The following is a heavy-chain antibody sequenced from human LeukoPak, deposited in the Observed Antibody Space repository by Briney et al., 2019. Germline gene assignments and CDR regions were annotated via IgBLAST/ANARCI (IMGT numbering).Heavy chain of an antibody. CDR2: IYTSGST. J-gene: IGHJ5*02. CDR3: ARGGYYGSGNDFRFDP. V-gene: IGHV4-61*02. CDR1: GGSISSGSYY. D-gene: IGHD3-10*01. Sequence: SQTLSLTCTVSGGSISSGSYYWSWIREPAGKGLEWIGRIYTSGSTNYNPSLKSRVTISVDTSKNQFSLKLSSVTAADTAVYYCARGGYYGSGNDFRFDPWGQGTLVTVSS.